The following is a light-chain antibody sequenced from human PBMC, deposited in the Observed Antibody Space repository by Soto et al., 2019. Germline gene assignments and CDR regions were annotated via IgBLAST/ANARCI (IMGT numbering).Light chain of an antibody. CDR2: DAS. Sequence: ETVTTQSPATLSVSPVERVILSCRTSQSVSTNLAWYQQRPGQAPRLLIYDASNRATGIPAKFSGSGSGTDFTLTISTLEPEDFAVYYCQQRSNWPPTFGGGTKVDIK. CDR3: QQRSNWPPT. V-gene: IGKV3-11*01. J-gene: IGKJ4*01. CDR1: QSVSTN.